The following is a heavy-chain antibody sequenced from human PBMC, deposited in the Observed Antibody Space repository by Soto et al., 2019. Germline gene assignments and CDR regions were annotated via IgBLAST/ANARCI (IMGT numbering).Heavy chain of an antibody. CDR1: GYTFTSYY. CDR2: INPSGGST. CDR3: ARVRYSNYDYYYCGMDV. V-gene: IGHV1-46*01. D-gene: IGHD4-4*01. J-gene: IGHJ6*02. Sequence: ASVKVSCKASGYTFTSYYMRWVRQAPGQGLEWMGIINPSGGSTSYAQKFQGRVTMTRDTSTSTVYMELSSLRSEDTAVYYCARVRYSNYDYYYCGMDVWGQGTTVTVSS.